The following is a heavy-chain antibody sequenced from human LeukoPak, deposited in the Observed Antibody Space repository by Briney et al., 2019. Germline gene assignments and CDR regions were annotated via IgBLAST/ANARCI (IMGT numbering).Heavy chain of an antibody. J-gene: IGHJ4*02. V-gene: IGHV4-39*07. Sequence: PSETLSLTCTVSGDSISSGSYFWGWIRQPPGKGLEWIANVHHSGLTYYDASLKSRVTISVDTSKNQFSLKLSSVTAADTAVYYCARVPSGVNGLNDYWGQGTLVTVSS. CDR1: GDSISSGSYF. D-gene: IGHD3-10*01. CDR3: ARVPSGVNGLNDY. CDR2: VHHSGLT.